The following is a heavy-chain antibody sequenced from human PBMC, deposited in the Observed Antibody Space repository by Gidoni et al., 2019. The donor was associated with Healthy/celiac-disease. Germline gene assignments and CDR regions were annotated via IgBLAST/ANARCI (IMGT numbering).Heavy chain of an antibody. CDR3: ARVVVPAANVFDY. CDR1: GGSTSSGGYY. J-gene: IGHJ4*02. D-gene: IGHD2-2*01. CDR2: IYYSGST. Sequence: QVQLQESGPGLVKPSQTLSLTCPLSGGSTSSGGYYWSWIRQHPGKGLEWIGYIYYSGSTYYNPSLKSRVTISVDTSKNQFSLKLSSVTAADTAVYYCARVVVPAANVFDYWGQGTLVTVSS. V-gene: IGHV4-31*03.